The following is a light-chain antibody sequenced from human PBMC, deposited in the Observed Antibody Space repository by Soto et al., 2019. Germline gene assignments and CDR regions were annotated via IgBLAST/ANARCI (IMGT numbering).Light chain of an antibody. CDR2: DVN. Sequence: QSVLTQLASVSGSPGQSITISCTGTSSDVGGYNFVSWYQQHPGKVPKLMIFDVNRRPTGVSDRFSGSKSGNTASLTISGRQAEDEGDYYCCSYTSSSTHVFGSGTKLTVL. CDR3: CSYTSSSTHV. V-gene: IGLV2-14*03. J-gene: IGLJ1*01. CDR1: SSDVGGYNF.